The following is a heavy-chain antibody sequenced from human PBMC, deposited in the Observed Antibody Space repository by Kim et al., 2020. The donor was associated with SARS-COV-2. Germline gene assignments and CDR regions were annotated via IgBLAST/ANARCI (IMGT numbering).Heavy chain of an antibody. J-gene: IGHJ4*02. D-gene: IGHD4-17*01. CDR2: ISWNSGSI. CDR1: GFTFGDYA. CDR3: AKDEWDYGDYGGIFY. V-gene: IGHV3-9*01. Sequence: GGSLRLSCAASGFTFGDYAMHWVRQAPGKGLEWVSGISWNSGSIGYADSVKGRFTISRDNAKNSLYLQMNSLRAEDTALYYCAKDEWDYGDYGGIFYWGQGTLVTVSS.